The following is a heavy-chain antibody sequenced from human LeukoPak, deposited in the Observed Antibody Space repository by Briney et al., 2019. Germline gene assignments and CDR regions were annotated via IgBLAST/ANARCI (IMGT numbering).Heavy chain of an antibody. CDR1: GFTFSSYW. Sequence: GGSLRLSCAASGFTFSSYWMSWVRQAPGKGLEWVANIKQDGSEKYYVDSVKGRFTISRDNAKNSLYLQMNSLRAEDTAVYYCAREAGEYSYGYIARYFDYWGQGTLVTVSS. J-gene: IGHJ4*02. CDR3: AREAGEYSYGYIARYFDY. CDR2: IKQDGSEK. V-gene: IGHV3-7*01. D-gene: IGHD5-18*01.